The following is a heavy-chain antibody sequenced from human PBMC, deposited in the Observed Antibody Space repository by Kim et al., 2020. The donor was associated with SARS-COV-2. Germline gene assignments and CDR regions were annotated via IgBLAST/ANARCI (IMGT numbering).Heavy chain of an antibody. CDR1: GDRLSSSGTA. CDR3: ARGTRSTFDY. J-gene: IGHJ4*02. Sequence: SQTLSLTCAISGDRLSSSGTAWNWFRQSPSRGPEWLGRTYYRSKWYNDYAVSVKSRIIINPDTSNNQFSLHLNSVSPEDTAVYYCARGTRSTFDYWGQGILVTVSS. V-gene: IGHV6-1*01. D-gene: IGHD3-10*01. CDR2: TYYRSKWYN.